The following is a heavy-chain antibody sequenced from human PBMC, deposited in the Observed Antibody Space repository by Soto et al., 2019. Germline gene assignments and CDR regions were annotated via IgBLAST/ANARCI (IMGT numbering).Heavy chain of an antibody. CDR1: GFTFSSYA. D-gene: IGHD6-13*01. J-gene: IGHJ4*02. CDR3: ARDLGHHPAAGIDY. Sequence: GGSLRLSCAASGFTFSSYAMHWVRQAPGKGLEWVAVISYDGSNKYYADSVKGRFTISRDNSKNTLYLQMNSLRAEDTAVYYCARDLGHHPAAGIDYWGQGTLVTVSS. CDR2: ISYDGSNK. V-gene: IGHV3-30*04.